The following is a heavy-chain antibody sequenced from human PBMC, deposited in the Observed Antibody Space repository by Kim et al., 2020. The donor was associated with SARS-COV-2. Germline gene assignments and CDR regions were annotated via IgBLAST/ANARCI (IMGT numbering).Heavy chain of an antibody. Sequence: SVKVSCKASGGTFSSYTISWVRQAPGQGLEWMGRIIPILGIANYAQKFQGRVTITADKSTSTAYMELSSLRSEDTAVYYCARESKGGITMVRGERPDGYWGQGTLVTVSS. CDR2: IIPILGIA. D-gene: IGHD3-10*01. J-gene: IGHJ4*02. CDR3: ARESKGGITMVRGERPDGY. CDR1: GGTFSSYT. V-gene: IGHV1-69*04.